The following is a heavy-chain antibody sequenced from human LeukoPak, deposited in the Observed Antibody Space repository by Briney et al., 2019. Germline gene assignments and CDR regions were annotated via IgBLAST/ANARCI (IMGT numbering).Heavy chain of an antibody. V-gene: IGHV4-39*01. CDR3: ARNRLQDWGLGGYFDY. J-gene: IGHJ4*02. Sequence: SETLSLTCTVSGGSISSSSYYWGWIRQPPGKGLEWIGSIYYSGSTYYNPSLKSRVTISVDTSENQFSLKLSSVTAADTAVYYCARNRLQDWGLGGYFDYWGQGTLVTVSS. CDR2: IYYSGST. CDR1: GGSISSSSYY. D-gene: IGHD3/OR15-3a*01.